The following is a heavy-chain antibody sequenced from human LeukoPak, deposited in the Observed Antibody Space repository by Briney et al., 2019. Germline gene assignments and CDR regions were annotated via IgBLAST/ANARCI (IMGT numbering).Heavy chain of an antibody. CDR2: IYPGDSDT. CDR3: ATRAPGGDYGRDLNWFDP. D-gene: IGHD4-17*01. CDR1: GYIFTSYW. Sequence: PGESLKISCKGSGYIFTSYWIGWVRQMPGKGLEWMGIIYPGDSDTRYSPSFQGQVTISADKSISTAYLQWSSLKASDTAMHYCATRAPGGDYGRDLNWFDPWGQGTLVTVSS. J-gene: IGHJ5*02. V-gene: IGHV5-51*01.